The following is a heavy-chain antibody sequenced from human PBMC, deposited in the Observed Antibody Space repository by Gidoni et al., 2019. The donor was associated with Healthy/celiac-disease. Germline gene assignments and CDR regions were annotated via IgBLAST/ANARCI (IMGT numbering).Heavy chain of an antibody. Sequence: QVQLVQSGAAVKQPVSSVKFYFKASGGTFSSYAISWVRQAPGQGLEWMGGIIPIFGTANYAQKFQGRVTITADESTSTAYMELSSLRSEDTAVYYCARRYYDRWFDPWGQGTLVTVSS. CDR1: GGTFSSYA. CDR3: ARRYYDRWFDP. J-gene: IGHJ5*02. CDR2: IIPIFGTA. D-gene: IGHD3-10*02. V-gene: IGHV1-69*01.